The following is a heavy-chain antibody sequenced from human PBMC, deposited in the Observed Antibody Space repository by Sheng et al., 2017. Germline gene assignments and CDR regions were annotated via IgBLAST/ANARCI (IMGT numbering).Heavy chain of an antibody. J-gene: IGHJ4*02. CDR3: ARGWISGSHPCDY. Sequence: QVQLQESGPGLVKPSETLSLTCTVSGGSISSYYWSWIRQPPGKGLEWIGYIYYSGSTNYNPSLKSRVTISVDTSKNQFSLKLSSVTAADTAVYYCARGWISGSHPCDYWGQGTLVTVSS. CDR1: GGSISSYY. V-gene: IGHV4-59*01. CDR2: IYYSGST. D-gene: IGHD1-26*01.